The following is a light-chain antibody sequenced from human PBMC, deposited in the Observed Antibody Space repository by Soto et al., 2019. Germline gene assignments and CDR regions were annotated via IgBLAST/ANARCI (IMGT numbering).Light chain of an antibody. V-gene: IGLV2-18*02. Sequence: QSALTQPPSVSGSPGQSVAISCTGTSSDLGNYNRVSWYQQPPGTAPKLIIYEVTNRPSGVPDRFSGSKSGDTASLTISGLQAEDEADYYCCSYTTSGTYVFGTGTKLTV. CDR2: EVT. CDR1: SSDLGNYNR. J-gene: IGLJ1*01. CDR3: CSYTTSGTYV.